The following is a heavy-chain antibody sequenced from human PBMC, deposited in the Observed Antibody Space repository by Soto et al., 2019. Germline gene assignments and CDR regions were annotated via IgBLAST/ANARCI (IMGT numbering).Heavy chain of an antibody. D-gene: IGHD4-4*01. V-gene: IGHV1-69*11. J-gene: IGHJ6*02. CDR1: GGTFSSYA. Sequence: SVKVFCKASGGTFSSYAISWVRQAPGQGLEWMGRIIPFIGTANYAQKFQGRVTITADESTSTAYMELTSLRSEATAVYYCARVVMTTVPASYYYGMDVGGQGTSVTVSS. CDR2: IIPFIGTA. CDR3: ARVVMTTVPASYYYGMDV.